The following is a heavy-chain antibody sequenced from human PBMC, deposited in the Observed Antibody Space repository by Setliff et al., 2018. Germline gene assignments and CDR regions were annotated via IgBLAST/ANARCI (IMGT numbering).Heavy chain of an antibody. J-gene: IGHJ4*02. CDR1: GYTFTNYG. CDR3: ARVTIAVAGYFDF. D-gene: IGHD6-19*01. Sequence: GASLKVSCKASGYTFTNYGVTWVRQAPGQGLEWMGWLGAYNGNTYNAHKFQGRVTMTSDTSTSTAHMELRSLRADDTAVYYCARVTIAVAGYFDFWGQGTLVTVSS. CDR2: LGAYNGNT. V-gene: IGHV1-18*01.